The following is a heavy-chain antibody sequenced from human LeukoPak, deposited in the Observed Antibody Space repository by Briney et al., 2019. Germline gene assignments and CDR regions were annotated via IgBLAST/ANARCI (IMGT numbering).Heavy chain of an antibody. J-gene: IGHJ5*02. V-gene: IGHV4-34*01. CDR3: ARGRSP. Sequence: SETLSLTCAVYGGSFSGCYWSWIRQPPGKGLEWIGEINHSGSTNYNPSLKSRVTISVDTSKNQFSLKLSSVTAADTAVYYCARGRSPWGQGTLVTVSS. CDR2: INHSGST. CDR1: GGSFSGCY.